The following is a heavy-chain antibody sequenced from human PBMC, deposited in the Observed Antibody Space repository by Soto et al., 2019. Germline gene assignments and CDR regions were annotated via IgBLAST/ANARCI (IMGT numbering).Heavy chain of an antibody. CDR2: IIPIFGTA. CDR1: GGTFSSYA. Sequence: SVKVSCKSSGGTFSSYAISWVRQAPGQGLEWMGGIIPIFGTANYAQKFQGRVTITADESTSTAYMELSSLRSEDTAVYYCARLLAYCGGDCYSKYYGMDVWGQGTTVTVSS. J-gene: IGHJ6*02. D-gene: IGHD2-21*02. V-gene: IGHV1-69*13. CDR3: ARLLAYCGGDCYSKYYGMDV.